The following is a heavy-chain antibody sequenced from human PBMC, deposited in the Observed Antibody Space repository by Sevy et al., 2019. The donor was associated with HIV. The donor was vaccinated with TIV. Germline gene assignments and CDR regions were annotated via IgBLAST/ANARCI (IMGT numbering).Heavy chain of an antibody. V-gene: IGHV3-21*01. CDR1: GLTFSSYS. J-gene: IGHJ4*02. CDR3: ARGPGSWDIDY. D-gene: IGHD6-13*01. Sequence: GGSLRLSCAASGLTFSSYSINWVRQAPGKGLEWVSSISSSSYIYYADSVKGRFTISSDNAKNSLYLQMNSLRAEDTSVDYCARGPGSWDIDYWGQGTLVTVSS. CDR2: ISSSSYI.